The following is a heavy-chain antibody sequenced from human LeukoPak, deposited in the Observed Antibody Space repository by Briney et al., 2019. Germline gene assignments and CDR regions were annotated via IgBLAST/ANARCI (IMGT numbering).Heavy chain of an antibody. CDR2: IYSGGST. D-gene: IGHD1-14*01. CDR1: GFTVSSNY. Sequence: GGSLRLSCAASGFTVSSNYMSWVRQAPGKGLEWVSLIYSGGSTYYADSVKGRFTISRDNTKNTLYLQMNSLRAEDTAVYYCASVEPDYWGQGTLVTVSS. V-gene: IGHV3-53*01. CDR3: ASVEPDY. J-gene: IGHJ4*02.